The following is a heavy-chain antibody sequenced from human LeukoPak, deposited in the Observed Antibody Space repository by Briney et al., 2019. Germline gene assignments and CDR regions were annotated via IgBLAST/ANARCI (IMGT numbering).Heavy chain of an antibody. V-gene: IGHV4-39*01. CDR2: IYYSGST. J-gene: IGHJ5*02. D-gene: IGHD1-1*01. Sequence: SETLSLTCTVSGGSISSSSYYWGWIRQPPGKGLEWIGSIYYSGSTYYDPSLKSRLAISLDTSKNQFSLKLSSVTAADTAVYYCARLTYHDPRGDPWGQGTLVTVSS. CDR1: GGSISSSSYY. CDR3: ARLTYHDPRGDP.